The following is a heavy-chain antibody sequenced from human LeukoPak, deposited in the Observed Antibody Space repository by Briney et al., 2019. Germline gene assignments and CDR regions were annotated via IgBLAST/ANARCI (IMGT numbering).Heavy chain of an antibody. CDR2: IWYDGSNK. V-gene: IGHV3-33*01. D-gene: IGHD3-22*01. CDR3: ARDRSNYYDSSGYPAFDI. J-gene: IGHJ3*02. CDR1: GFTFSSYG. Sequence: GRSLRLSCAASGFTFSSYGMHWVRQAPGKGLEWVAVIWYDGSNKYYADSVKGRFTISRDNSKNTLYLQMNSLRAEDTAVYYCARDRSNYYDSSGYPAFDIWGQGTMVTVSS.